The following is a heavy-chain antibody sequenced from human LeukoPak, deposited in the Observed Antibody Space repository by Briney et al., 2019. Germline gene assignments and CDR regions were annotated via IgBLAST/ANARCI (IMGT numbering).Heavy chain of an antibody. CDR3: AREMDIVVVVAATSPLDY. V-gene: IGHV3-30*03. J-gene: IGHJ4*02. CDR1: GFTFSSYG. Sequence: GRSLRLSCAASGFTFSSYGMHWVRQAPGKGLEWVAVISYDGSNKYYADSVKGRFTISRDNSKNTLYLQMNSLRAEDTAVYYCAREMDIVVVVAATSPLDYWGQGTLVTVSS. D-gene: IGHD2-15*01. CDR2: ISYDGSNK.